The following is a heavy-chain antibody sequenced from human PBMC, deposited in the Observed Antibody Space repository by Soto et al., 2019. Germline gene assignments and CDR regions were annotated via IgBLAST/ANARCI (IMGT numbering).Heavy chain of an antibody. V-gene: IGHV4-4*02. CDR2: IYHSGST. CDR1: SGSISSSNW. J-gene: IGHJ6*03. Sequence: PSETLSLTCAVSSGSISSSNWWSWVRQPPGKGLEWIGEIYHSGSTNYNPSLKSRVTISVDKSKNQFSLKLSSVTAADTAVYYCARASSSSWYDYYYYMDVWGKGTTVTVSS. CDR3: ARASSSSWYDYYYYMDV. D-gene: IGHD6-13*01.